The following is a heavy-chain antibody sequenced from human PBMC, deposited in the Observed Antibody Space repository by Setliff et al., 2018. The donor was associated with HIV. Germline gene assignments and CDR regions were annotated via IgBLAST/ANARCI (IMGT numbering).Heavy chain of an antibody. J-gene: IGHJ1*01. CDR3: ARVPTSSWYVTTQRTKEYFHH. CDR2: IYYSGTT. Sequence: SETLSLTCSVSGDSISSSSYYWGWIRQPPGKGLEWIGSIYYSGTTYYNPSLKSRVTISVDRSRNQFSLTLSSVTAADTAIYYCARVPTSSWYVTTQRTKEYFHHWGQGTLVTVSS. V-gene: IGHV4-39*07. D-gene: IGHD6-13*01. CDR1: GDSISSSSYY.